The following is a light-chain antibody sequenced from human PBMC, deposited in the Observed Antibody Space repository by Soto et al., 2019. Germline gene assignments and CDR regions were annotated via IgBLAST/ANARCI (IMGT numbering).Light chain of an antibody. J-gene: IGKJ4*01. CDR1: QSVSSSY. CDR3: QQYGA. Sequence: EIVLTQSPGTLSLSPGERATLSCRASQSVSSSYLAWYQQKPGQAPRLLIYGASSRATGIPDRFSGSGSGTDFTLTISRLEPEDFGVYYCQQYGAFGGGTKVDIK. CDR2: GAS. V-gene: IGKV3-20*01.